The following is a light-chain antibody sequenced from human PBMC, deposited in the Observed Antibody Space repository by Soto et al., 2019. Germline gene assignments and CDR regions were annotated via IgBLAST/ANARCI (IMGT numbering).Light chain of an antibody. Sequence: QSALTQPASVSGAPGQSITISCTGTSSDAGRFNFVSWIQQHPGKAPKLLIYEVTKRPSGVSNRFSGSKSGNTASLTISGLQTEDEADYYCSSYTTRSTYVFGTGTKLPVL. CDR2: EVT. V-gene: IGLV2-14*01. J-gene: IGLJ1*01. CDR3: SSYTTRSTYV. CDR1: SSDAGRFNF.